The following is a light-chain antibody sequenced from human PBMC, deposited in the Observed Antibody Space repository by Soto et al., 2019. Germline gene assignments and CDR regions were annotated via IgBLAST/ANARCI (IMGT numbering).Light chain of an antibody. Sequence: QSVLTHPRSVSGSPGQSVTISCTGTSSDVGGYNYVSWYQQHPGKAPKLMIYDVSKRPSGVPDRFSGSKSGNTASLTISGLQAEDEADYYCCSYAGSYTYVFGTG. CDR3: CSYAGSYTYV. CDR2: DVS. CDR1: SSDVGGYNY. V-gene: IGLV2-11*01. J-gene: IGLJ1*01.